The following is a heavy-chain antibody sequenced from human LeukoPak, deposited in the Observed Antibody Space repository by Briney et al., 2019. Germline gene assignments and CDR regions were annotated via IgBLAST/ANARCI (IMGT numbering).Heavy chain of an antibody. V-gene: IGHV3-53*01. D-gene: IGHD3-22*01. Sequence: GGSLRLSCAASGFTVSSNYMSWVRQAPGKGLEWVSVIYSGGSTYYADSVKGRFTISRDNSKNTLYLQMNSLRAEDTAVYYCARVRPRGYYAGPYDYWGQGTLVTVSS. J-gene: IGHJ4*02. CDR1: GFTVSSNY. CDR2: IYSGGST. CDR3: ARVRPRGYYAGPYDY.